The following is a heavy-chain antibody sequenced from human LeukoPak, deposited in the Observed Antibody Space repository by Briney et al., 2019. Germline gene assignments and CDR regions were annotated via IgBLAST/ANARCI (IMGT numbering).Heavy chain of an antibody. V-gene: IGHV1-69*04. CDR1: GYTFTSYD. Sequence: SVKVSCKASGYTFTSYDINWVRQATGQGLEWMGRIIPILGIANYARKFQGRVTITADKSTSTAYMELSSLRSEDTAVYYCAREDVAAAGSASDYWGQGTLVTVSS. J-gene: IGHJ4*02. CDR2: IIPILGIA. D-gene: IGHD6-13*01. CDR3: AREDVAAAGSASDY.